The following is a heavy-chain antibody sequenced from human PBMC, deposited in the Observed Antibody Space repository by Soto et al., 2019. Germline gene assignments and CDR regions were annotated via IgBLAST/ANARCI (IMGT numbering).Heavy chain of an antibody. CDR1: GFSFSSYA. CDR3: ARDQNPAMSSHYYGMDV. Sequence: QVQLVESGGGVVQPGRSLRLSCAASGFSFSSYAIHWVRQAPGKGLEWVVVISDDGVYKFYADSVKGRVTISRDNSKNPLSLQVDSLRVEDTAGYYCARDQNPAMSSHYYGMDVWGQGTTVTVSS. D-gene: IGHD5-18*01. J-gene: IGHJ6*02. CDR2: ISDDGVYK. V-gene: IGHV3-30-3*01.